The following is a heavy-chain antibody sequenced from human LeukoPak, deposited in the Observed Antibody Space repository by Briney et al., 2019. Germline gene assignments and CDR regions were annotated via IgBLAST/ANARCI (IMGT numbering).Heavy chain of an antibody. Sequence: SVKESCKASGGTFSSYTISWVRQAPGQGLEWMGRIIPILGIANYAQKFQGRVTITADKSTSTAYTELSSLRSEDTAVYYCARDPPAYYDFWSGYRRSPDAFDIWGQGTMVTVSS. V-gene: IGHV1-69*04. CDR1: GGTFSSYT. J-gene: IGHJ3*02. D-gene: IGHD3-3*01. CDR2: IIPILGIA. CDR3: ARDPPAYYDFWSGYRRSPDAFDI.